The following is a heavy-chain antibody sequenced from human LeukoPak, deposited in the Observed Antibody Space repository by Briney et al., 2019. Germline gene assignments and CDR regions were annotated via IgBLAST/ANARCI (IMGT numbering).Heavy chain of an antibody. Sequence: PSETLSLTCTVSGGSISSGGYYWSWIRQPPGKGLEWIGYIYHSGSTYYNPSLKSRVTISVDRSKNQFSLKLSSVTAADTAVYYCASNSRELQGGANWFDPWGQGTLVTVSS. CDR3: ASNSRELQGGANWFDP. CDR2: IYHSGST. V-gene: IGHV4-30-2*01. D-gene: IGHD4-23*01. J-gene: IGHJ5*02. CDR1: GGSISSGGYY.